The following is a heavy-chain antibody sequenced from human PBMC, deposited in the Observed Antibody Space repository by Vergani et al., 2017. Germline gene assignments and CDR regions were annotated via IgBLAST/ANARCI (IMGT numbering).Heavy chain of an antibody. D-gene: IGHD3-10*01. CDR1: GYTLTGNN. J-gene: IGHJ5*02. CDR3: AFISLSFDP. V-gene: IGHV1-2*02. CDR2: VNPNSGST. Sequence: QVHLVQSGAEMKKPGASVKVSCKTFGYTLTGNNIHWVRQAPGQGLEWIGWVNPNSGSTNHVKKFQGRITMTTDTAISTVYMELNNLRPDGTATFYCAFISLSFDPWGQGTLVTVSS.